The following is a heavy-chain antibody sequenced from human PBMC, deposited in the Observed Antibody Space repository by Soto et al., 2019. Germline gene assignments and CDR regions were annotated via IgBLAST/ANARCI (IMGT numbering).Heavy chain of an antibody. Sequence: QVQLQESGPGLVKPSETLSLTCTVSGGSISSYYWSWIRQPPGKGLEWIGYIYYSGSTNYNPSLRSRVTISVDTSKNQFSLKLSSVTAADTAVYYCARDSIAVAGLPSWYFDLWGRGTLVTVSS. CDR3: ARDSIAVAGLPSWYFDL. V-gene: IGHV4-59*01. J-gene: IGHJ2*01. CDR1: GGSISSYY. CDR2: IYYSGST. D-gene: IGHD6-19*01.